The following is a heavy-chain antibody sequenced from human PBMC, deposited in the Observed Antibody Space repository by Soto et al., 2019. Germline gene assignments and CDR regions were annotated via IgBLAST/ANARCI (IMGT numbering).Heavy chain of an antibody. J-gene: IGHJ6*03. Sequence: GESLKISCAASGFTVSSNYMSWVRQAPGKGLEWVSVIYSGGSTYYADSVKGRFTISRHNSKNTLYLQMNSLRAEDTAVYYCARGGTERSLNLIGRYYYYYYMDVWGKGTTVTVSS. CDR2: IYSGGST. CDR3: ARGGTERSLNLIGRYYYYYYMDV. D-gene: IGHD3-22*01. CDR1: GFTVSSNY. V-gene: IGHV3-53*04.